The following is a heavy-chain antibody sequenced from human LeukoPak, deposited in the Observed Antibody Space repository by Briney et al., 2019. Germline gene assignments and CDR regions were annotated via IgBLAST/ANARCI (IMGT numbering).Heavy chain of an antibody. CDR2: INPKSGST. CDR1: GYTFTDYF. J-gene: IGHJ4*02. CDR3: ARLLTDFDC. Sequence: ASVKVSCKASGYTFTDYFIHWVRQAPGQGLEWMGRINPKSGSTNYAQNFQGRVTMTTDTSITSAYMELSKLTSDDTAVYFCARLLTDFDCWGQGSLVTVSS. V-gene: IGHV1-2*06. D-gene: IGHD4/OR15-4a*01.